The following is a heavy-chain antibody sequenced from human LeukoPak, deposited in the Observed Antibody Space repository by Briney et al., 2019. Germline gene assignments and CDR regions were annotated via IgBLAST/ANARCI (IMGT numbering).Heavy chain of an antibody. CDR1: GFTFSSHT. J-gene: IGHJ5*02. CDR2: ITSSSSYI. Sequence: PGGSLRLSCAASGFTFSSHTMNWVRQAPGKGLEWVSSITSSSSYIYYADSVKGRFTISRDNAKNSLYLQMNSLRAEDTAVYYCARQIEPRGNYDILTGSPWFDPWGQGTLVTVSS. D-gene: IGHD3-9*01. V-gene: IGHV3-21*01. CDR3: ARQIEPRGNYDILTGSPWFDP.